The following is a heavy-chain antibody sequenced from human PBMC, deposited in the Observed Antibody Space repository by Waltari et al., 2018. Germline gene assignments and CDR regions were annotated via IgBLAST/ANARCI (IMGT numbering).Heavy chain of an antibody. CDR2: VDPEDGET. V-gene: IGHV1-69-2*01. J-gene: IGHJ4*02. CDR1: GYTFTDYY. CDR3: GRDTFD. Sequence: EVQLVQSGAEVKKPGATVKISCKASGYTFTDYYMHWVQQAPGKGLEWMGRVDPEDGETIYAEKCQGRVTITADTDTDTAYMELNSLRAEDTAIYYCGRDTFDWGQGTLVTVSS.